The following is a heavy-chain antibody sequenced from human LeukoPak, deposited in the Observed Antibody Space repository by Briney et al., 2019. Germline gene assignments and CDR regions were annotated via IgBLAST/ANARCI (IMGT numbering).Heavy chain of an antibody. CDR3: VRDLDHNDFWSGYWPDAFDS. J-gene: IGHJ3*02. CDR2: IWYEGTNE. CDR1: GFTFSSYG. D-gene: IGHD3-3*01. V-gene: IGHV3-33*01. Sequence: GGSLRLSCAASGFTFSSYGIHWVRQAPGKGLEGVAVIWYEGTNEYYADSVKGRFTISRDNSRNTLYLQMSRLRAEDTALYYCVRDLDHNDFWSGYWPDAFDSWGQGTMVFVSS.